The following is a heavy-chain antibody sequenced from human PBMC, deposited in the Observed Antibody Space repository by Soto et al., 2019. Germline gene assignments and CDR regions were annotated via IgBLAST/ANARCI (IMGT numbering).Heavy chain of an antibody. CDR2: ISGGGEMA. D-gene: IGHD3-10*01. Sequence: VHLLESGGDLVQPWGSLRLSCAASGLTFSGYAMAWVRQAPGKGLEWVSSISGGGEMAYYAESVKGRFTISRDNSRNTVYLQMNDLGAEDTGVYYCAKDDVSVIRGVLDYWGQGTLVTVSS. CDR1: GLTFSGYA. V-gene: IGHV3-23*01. J-gene: IGHJ4*02. CDR3: AKDDVSVIRGVLDY.